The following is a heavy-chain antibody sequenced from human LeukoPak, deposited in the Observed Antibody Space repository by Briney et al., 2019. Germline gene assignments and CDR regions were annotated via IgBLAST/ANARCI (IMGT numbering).Heavy chain of an antibody. Sequence: SETLSLTCAVYGGPFSGYYWSWVRQPPGKGLEWIGEINHTGNTNYNPSLKSRVTISVDTSKNQFSLKLSSVTAADTAVYYCARLGKFWELYYFDYWGQGTLVTVSS. CDR1: GGPFSGYY. J-gene: IGHJ4*02. CDR2: INHTGNT. D-gene: IGHD1-26*01. V-gene: IGHV4-34*01. CDR3: ARLGKFWELYYFDY.